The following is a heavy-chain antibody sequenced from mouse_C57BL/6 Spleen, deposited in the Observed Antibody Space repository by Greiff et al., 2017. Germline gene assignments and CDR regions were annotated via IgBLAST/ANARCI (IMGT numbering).Heavy chain of an antibody. CDR1: GYSITSGYY. V-gene: IGHV3-6*01. D-gene: IGHD1-1*01. CDR2: ISYDGSN. Sequence: EVQRVESGPGLVKPSQSLSLTCSVTGYSITSGYYWNWIRQFPGNKLEWMGYISYDGSNNYNPSLKNRISITRDTSKNQFFLKLNSVTTEDTATYYCARGDYGSLFAYWGQGTLVTVSA. J-gene: IGHJ3*01. CDR3: ARGDYGSLFAY.